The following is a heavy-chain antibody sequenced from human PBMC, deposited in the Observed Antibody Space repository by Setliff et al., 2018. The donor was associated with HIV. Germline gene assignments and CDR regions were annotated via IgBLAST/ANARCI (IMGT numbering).Heavy chain of an antibody. D-gene: IGHD2-2*03. CDR1: GGSFSSYY. CDR2: INHSGST. V-gene: IGHV4-34*01. Sequence: SETLSLTCAVYGGSFSSYYWSWIRQPPGKGLEWIGEINHSGSTNYSPSLKSRVTISVDTSKNQFSLKLSSVTAADTAVYYCATRGWIEGREVDYWGQGTLVTVSS. CDR3: ATRGWIEGREVDY. J-gene: IGHJ4*02.